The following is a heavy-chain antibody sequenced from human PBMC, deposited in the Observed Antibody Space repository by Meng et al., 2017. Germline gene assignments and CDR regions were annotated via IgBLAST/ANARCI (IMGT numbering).Heavy chain of an antibody. CDR2: ISYSGAT. J-gene: IGHJ5*02. Sequence: HVQLQESGPRLVSPSQTLPHTCPLPGASISSAVFWIWIRQPPGKDLEWIGYISYSGATHYNPSLKSRLTISVDTAKNQFSLSLSSVTAADTAVYYCARVVGDCASCYKGWFDPWGQGTLVTVSS. CDR3: ARVVGDCASCYKGWFDP. CDR1: GASISSAVF. V-gene: IGHV4-30-4*01. D-gene: IGHD2-2*02.